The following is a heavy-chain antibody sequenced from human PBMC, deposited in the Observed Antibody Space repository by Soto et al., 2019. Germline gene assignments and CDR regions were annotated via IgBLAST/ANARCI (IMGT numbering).Heavy chain of an antibody. V-gene: IGHV3-53*01. Sequence: GGSLRLSCAASGFTVSSNYMTWVRQAPGKGLEWVSAIYSGGSTYYADSVKGRFTISRDNSKNTLYPQMNSLRAEDTAVYYCARARSTAAGLFDYWGLGTLVTVSS. D-gene: IGHD6-13*01. J-gene: IGHJ4*02. CDR2: IYSGGST. CDR1: GFTVSSNY. CDR3: ARARSTAAGLFDY.